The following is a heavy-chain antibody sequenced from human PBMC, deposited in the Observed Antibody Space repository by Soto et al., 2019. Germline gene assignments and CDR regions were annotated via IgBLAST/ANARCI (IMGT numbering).Heavy chain of an antibody. J-gene: IGHJ4*02. D-gene: IGHD5-18*01. Sequence: QVQLVQSGAEVKKPGSSVKVSCKASGGTFSSYAISWVRQAPGQGLEWMGGIIPIFGTANYAQKFQGRVPITADEATSTAYMELSSLRPEDTAVYYCARAGRGYSYGAPPGDYWGQGTLVTVSS. V-gene: IGHV1-69*01. CDR2: IIPIFGTA. CDR1: GGTFSSYA. CDR3: ARAGRGYSYGAPPGDY.